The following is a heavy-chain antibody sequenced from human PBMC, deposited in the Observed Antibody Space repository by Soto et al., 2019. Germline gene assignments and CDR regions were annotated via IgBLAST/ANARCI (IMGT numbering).Heavy chain of an antibody. V-gene: IGHV3-23*01. CDR1: GFTFSSYA. CDR3: AKAIVYRSSGWYRDY. J-gene: IGHJ4*02. Sequence: PGGSLRLSCAASGFTFSSYAMSWVRQAPGKGLEWVSAISGSGGSTYYADSVKGGFTISRDNSKNTLYLQMNSLRAEDTAVYYCAKAIVYRSSGWYRDYWGQGTLVTVSS. CDR2: ISGSGGST. D-gene: IGHD6-19*01.